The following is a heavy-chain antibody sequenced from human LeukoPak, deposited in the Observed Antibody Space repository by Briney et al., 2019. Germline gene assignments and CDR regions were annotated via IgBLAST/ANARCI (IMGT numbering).Heavy chain of an antibody. CDR1: GFTFTNYV. D-gene: IGHD3-22*01. Sequence: GGSLRLSCSASGFTFTNYVMYWVRQAPGKGLECVSGISSNGGNTYYADSVKGRFTISRDNSKNTLYLQMSSLRAEDTAVYYCVKDSYDNTDYEYFQHWGQGTLVTGSS. CDR2: ISSNGGNT. CDR3: VKDSYDNTDYEYFQH. J-gene: IGHJ1*01. V-gene: IGHV3-64D*08.